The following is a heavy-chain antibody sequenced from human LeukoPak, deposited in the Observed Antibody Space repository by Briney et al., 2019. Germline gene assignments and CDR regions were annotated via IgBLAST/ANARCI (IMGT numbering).Heavy chain of an antibody. CDR2: ISGSGGST. CDR3: ARGGSYDYFDY. D-gene: IGHD1-26*01. Sequence: GGSLRLSCAASGFTFSSYAMSWVRQAPGKGLEWVSAISGSGGSTYYADSVKGRFTISRDNAKNSLYLQMNSLRAEDTAVYYCARGGSYDYFDYWGQGTLVTVS. J-gene: IGHJ4*02. CDR1: GFTFSSYA. V-gene: IGHV3-23*01.